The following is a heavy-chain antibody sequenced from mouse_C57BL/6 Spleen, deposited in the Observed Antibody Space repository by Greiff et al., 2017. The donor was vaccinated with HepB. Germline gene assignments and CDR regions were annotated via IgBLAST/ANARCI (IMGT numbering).Heavy chain of an antibody. CDR1: GYTFTDYY. CDR2: IFPGSGST. Sequence: QVQLKESGPELVKPGASVKISCKASGYTFTDYYINWVKQRPGQGLEWIGWIFPGSGSTYYNEKFKGKATLTVDKSSSTAYMLLSSLTSEDSAVCFCARPYYSNRYYCDYWGQGTTLTVSS. D-gene: IGHD2-5*01. J-gene: IGHJ2*01. CDR3: ARPYYSNRYYCDY. V-gene: IGHV1-75*01.